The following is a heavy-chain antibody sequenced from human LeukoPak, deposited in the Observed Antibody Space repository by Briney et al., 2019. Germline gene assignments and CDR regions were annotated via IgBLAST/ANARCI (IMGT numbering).Heavy chain of an antibody. J-gene: IGHJ4*02. D-gene: IGHD5-12*01. CDR2: IYYSGST. V-gene: IGHV4-59*08. CDR3: ARWGYGEGFDY. Sequence: SETLSLTCTVSGGSISSYYWSWIRQPPGKGLEWIGCIYYSGSTNYNPSLKSRVTISVDTSKNQFSLKLSSVTAADTAVYYCARWGYGEGFDYWGQGALVTVSS. CDR1: GGSISSYY.